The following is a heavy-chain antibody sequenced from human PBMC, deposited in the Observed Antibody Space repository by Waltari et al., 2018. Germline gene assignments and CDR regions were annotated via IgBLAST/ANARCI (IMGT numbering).Heavy chain of an antibody. J-gene: IGHJ5*02. CDR1: GRSFSSSY. D-gene: IGHD3-16*01. CDR3: ARGGEPRSWFDH. CDR2: INHSGST. V-gene: IGHV4-34*01. Sequence: QLHLQQWGAGLLKPSETLSLPCAAHGRSFSSSYWAWTRQPPGKGLEWVGEINHSGSTNYNPSLKGRVTISVDKSKNQFYLKLSTVTAADTAVYYCARGGEPRSWFDHWGQGTLVTVSS.